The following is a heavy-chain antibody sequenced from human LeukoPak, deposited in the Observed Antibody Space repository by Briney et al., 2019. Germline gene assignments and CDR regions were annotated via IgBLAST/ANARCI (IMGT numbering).Heavy chain of an antibody. CDR2: IKQDGSEK. J-gene: IGHJ4*02. D-gene: IGHD4-23*01. V-gene: IGHV3-7*01. CDR1: GFTFSTYW. CDR3: ASAGNTHLDY. Sequence: GGSLRLSCAASGFTFSTYWLSWVRQAPGKGLEWVATIKQDGSEKYYVDSLKGRFTISRDNAKNSLYLQMSSLRAEDTAVYYCASAGNTHLDYWGQGTLVTVSS.